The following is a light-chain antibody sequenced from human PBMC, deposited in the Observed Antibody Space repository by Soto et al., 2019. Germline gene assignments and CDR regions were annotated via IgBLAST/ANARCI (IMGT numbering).Light chain of an antibody. CDR1: SSDVGGYNY. V-gene: IGLV2-8*01. Sequence: QSVLTQPPSASGSPGQSVTISCTGTSSDVGGYNYVSWYQQHPGKAPKLMIYEVSKRPSGVPDRFSGSKSGNTASPTVSGLQAEDEADYYCSSYAGSNNLVFGTGTKVTVL. CDR3: SSYAGSNNLV. J-gene: IGLJ1*01. CDR2: EVS.